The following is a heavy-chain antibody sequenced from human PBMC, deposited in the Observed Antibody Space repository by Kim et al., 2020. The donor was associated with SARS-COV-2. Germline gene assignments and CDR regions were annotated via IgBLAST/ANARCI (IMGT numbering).Heavy chain of an antibody. D-gene: IGHD6-13*01. J-gene: IGHJ4*02. CDR3: AKDLIAAAGITIDY. V-gene: IGHV3-30*18. Sequence: GGSLRLSCAASGFTFSSYGMHWVRQAPGKGLEWVAVISYDGSNKYYADSVKGRFTISRDNSKNTLYLQMNSLRAEDTAVYYCAKDLIAAAGITIDYWGQGTLVTVSS. CDR1: GFTFSSYG. CDR2: ISYDGSNK.